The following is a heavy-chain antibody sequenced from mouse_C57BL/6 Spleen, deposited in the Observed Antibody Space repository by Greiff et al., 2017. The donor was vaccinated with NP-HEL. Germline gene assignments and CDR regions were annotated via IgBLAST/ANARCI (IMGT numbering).Heavy chain of an antibody. Sequence: QVQLKQPGAELVRPGSSVKLSCKASGYTFTSYWMDWVKQRPGQGLEWIGNIYPSDSETHYNQKFKDKATLTVDKSSSTAYMQLSSLTSEDSAVYYCARGTTVTGFDYWGQGTTLTVSS. CDR1: GYTFTSYW. J-gene: IGHJ2*01. CDR2: IYPSDSET. V-gene: IGHV1-61*01. CDR3: ARGTTVTGFDY. D-gene: IGHD1-1*01.